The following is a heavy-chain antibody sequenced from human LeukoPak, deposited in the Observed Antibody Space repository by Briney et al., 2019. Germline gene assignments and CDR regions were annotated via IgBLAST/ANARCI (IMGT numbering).Heavy chain of an antibody. CDR3: ARKYCSGGSCYWGYNWFDP. V-gene: IGHV4-34*01. Sequence: SETLSLTCAVYGGSFSGYYWSWIRQPPGKGLDWIGEINHSGSTNYNPSLKSRVTISVDTSKNQFSLKLSSVTAADTAVYYCARKYCSGGSCYWGYNWFDPWGQGTLVTVSS. CDR1: GGSFSGYY. J-gene: IGHJ5*02. D-gene: IGHD2-15*01. CDR2: INHSGST.